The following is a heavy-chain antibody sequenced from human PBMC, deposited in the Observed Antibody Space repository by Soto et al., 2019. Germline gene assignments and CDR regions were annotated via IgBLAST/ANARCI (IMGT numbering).Heavy chain of an antibody. V-gene: IGHV4-39*01. CDR1: GASISSSSYC. J-gene: IGHJ4*02. CDR2: IYSSGSS. Sequence: QLQVQGSGPGLVKPSETLSLTCTVSGASISSSSYCWGWIRQPPGKGLEWIGCIYSSGSSFSNPSLNSLVTMSVDTSKTQFSLKLSSVTAADTAVYYCARRFVGDYFDYWGQGTLVTVSS. D-gene: IGHD3-10*01. CDR3: ARRFVGDYFDY.